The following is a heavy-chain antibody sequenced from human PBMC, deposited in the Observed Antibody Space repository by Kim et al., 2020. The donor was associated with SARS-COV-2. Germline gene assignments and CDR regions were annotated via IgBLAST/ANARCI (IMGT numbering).Heavy chain of an antibody. D-gene: IGHD3-10*01. CDR3: AKDQILWFGELLYYGAFDI. CDR1: GVTFSSYA. Sequence: GGSLRLSCAASGVTFSSYAMSWVRQAPGKGLEWVSAISGSGGSTYYADAVKGRFTISRDNSKNTLYLQMNSVRAEDTAVYYCAKDQILWFGELLYYGAFDIWGQGTMVTVSS. V-gene: IGHV3-23*01. J-gene: IGHJ3*02. CDR2: ISGSGGST.